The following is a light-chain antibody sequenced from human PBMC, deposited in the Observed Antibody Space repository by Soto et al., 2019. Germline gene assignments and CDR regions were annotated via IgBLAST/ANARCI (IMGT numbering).Light chain of an antibody. V-gene: IGLV1-44*01. CDR2: RDN. CDR3: ATWEDTLYGPV. CDR1: SSNIGSNP. J-gene: IGLJ3*02. Sequence: QSELTQPPSTSGTPGQRVTISCSGSSSNIGSNPVQWYLQVPGTAPKLLIYRDNQRPSGVPDRFSGSKSGTSASLAISGLQSEDEGDYHCATWEDTLYGPVFGGGTKLTVL.